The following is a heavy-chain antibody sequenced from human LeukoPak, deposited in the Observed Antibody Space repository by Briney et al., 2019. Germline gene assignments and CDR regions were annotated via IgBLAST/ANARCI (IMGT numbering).Heavy chain of an antibody. CDR2: ISGSGGST. CDR3: AARGSRVWAFDI. D-gene: IGHD3-10*01. V-gene: IGHV3-23*01. J-gene: IGHJ3*02. Sequence: PGGSLRLSCAASGFTFSSYAMSWVRQAPGKGLEWVSAISGSGGSTYYADSVKGRFTISRDNSKNTLYLQMNSLRAEDTAVYYCAARGSRVWAFDIWGQGTMVTVSS. CDR1: GFTFSSYA.